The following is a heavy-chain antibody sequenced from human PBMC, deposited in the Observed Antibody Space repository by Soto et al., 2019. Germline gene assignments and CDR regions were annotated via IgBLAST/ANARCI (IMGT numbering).Heavy chain of an antibody. CDR3: ARDRFSSGWTGAFDI. CDR2: INPNSGGT. V-gene: IGHV1-2*04. CDR1: GYTFTGYY. D-gene: IGHD6-19*01. Sequence: ASVKVSCKASGYTFTGYYMHWVRQAAGQGLEWMGWINPNSGGTNYAQKFQGWVTMTRDTSISTAYMELSRLRSDDTAVYYCARDRFSSGWTGAFDIWGQGTMVTVSS. J-gene: IGHJ3*02.